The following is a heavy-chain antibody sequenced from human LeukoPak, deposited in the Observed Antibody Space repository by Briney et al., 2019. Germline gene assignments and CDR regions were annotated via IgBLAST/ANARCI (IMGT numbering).Heavy chain of an antibody. V-gene: IGHV1-69*04. D-gene: IGHD4-17*01. CDR1: GGTFSSYA. J-gene: IGHJ6*02. CDR3: ARETYGDQRTYYYYGMDV. CDR2: IIPILGIA. Sequence: SVEVSCKASGGTFSSYAISWVRQAPGQGLEWMGRIIPILGIANYAQKFQGRVTITADNSTSTAYMELSSLRSEDTAVYYCARETYGDQRTYYYYGMDVWGQGTTVTVSS.